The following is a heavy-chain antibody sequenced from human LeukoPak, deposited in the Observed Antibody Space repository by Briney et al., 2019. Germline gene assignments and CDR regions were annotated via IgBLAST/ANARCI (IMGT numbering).Heavy chain of an antibody. Sequence: SETLSLTCSVSGVSISSYYWTWIRQPAGKGLEWIGRMYIGGTRNYNPSLKSRVTMSIATSKNQFSLKLSSVTAADTAVYYCARDLPRENSYAYGFWFDPWGQGTLVTVSS. CDR2: MYIGGTR. J-gene: IGHJ5*02. D-gene: IGHD3-16*01. V-gene: IGHV4-4*07. CDR3: ARDLPRENSYAYGFWFDP. CDR1: GVSISSYY.